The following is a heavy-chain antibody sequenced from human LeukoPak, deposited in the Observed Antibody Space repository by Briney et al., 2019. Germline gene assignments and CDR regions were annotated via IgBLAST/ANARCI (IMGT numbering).Heavy chain of an antibody. V-gene: IGHV4-34*01. J-gene: IGHJ4*02. CDR3: AREILGYGSGSQGFDY. Sequence: SETLSLTCAVYGGSFSGYYWSWIRQPPGKGLEWIGEINHSGSTNYNPSLKSRVTISVDTSKNQFSLKLSSVTAADTAVYYCAREILGYGSGSQGFDYWGQGTLVTVSS. CDR1: GGSFSGYY. CDR2: INHSGST. D-gene: IGHD3-10*01.